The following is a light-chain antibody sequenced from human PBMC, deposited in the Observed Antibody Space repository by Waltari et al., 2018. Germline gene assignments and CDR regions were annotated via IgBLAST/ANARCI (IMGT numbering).Light chain of an antibody. Sequence: QSALTQPASVSGSPGQSITISCTGTSSDVGHYNYVSWYQQHPGKAPKLIIYEVSNRPSGVSNRFSGSKSGNTASLTISGLQAEDEADYYCSSYTSSSTWVFGGGTKLTVL. J-gene: IGLJ3*02. CDR2: EVS. CDR1: SSDVGHYNY. V-gene: IGLV2-14*01. CDR3: SSYTSSSTWV.